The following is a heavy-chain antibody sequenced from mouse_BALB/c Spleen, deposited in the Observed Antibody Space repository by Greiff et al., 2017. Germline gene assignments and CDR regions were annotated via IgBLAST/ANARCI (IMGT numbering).Heavy chain of an antibody. J-gene: IGHJ3*01. CDR2: IDPSDSYT. CDR1: GYTFTSYW. CDR3: ARYDGYYVPFAY. Sequence: VQLQQPGAELVKPGASVKLSCKASGYTFTSYWMHWVKQRPGQGLEWIGEIDPSDSYTNYNQKFKGKATLTVDKSSSTAYMQLSSLTSEDSAVYYCARYDGYYVPFAYWGQGTLVTVSA. V-gene: IGHV1-69*02. D-gene: IGHD2-3*01.